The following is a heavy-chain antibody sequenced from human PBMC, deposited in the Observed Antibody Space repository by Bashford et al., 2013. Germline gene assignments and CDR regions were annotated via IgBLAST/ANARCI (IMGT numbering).Heavy chain of an antibody. D-gene: IGHD6-19*01. V-gene: IGHV3-23*01. Sequence: VRQAPGKGLEWVSSMSGSGESTYYADSVKGRFTISRDNSRRTLFLQMNSLRAEDTAIYYCAKEVAVAGTTDLDYWGQGTLVTVSS. CDR2: MSGSGEST. CDR3: AKEVAVAGTTDLDY. J-gene: IGHJ4*02.